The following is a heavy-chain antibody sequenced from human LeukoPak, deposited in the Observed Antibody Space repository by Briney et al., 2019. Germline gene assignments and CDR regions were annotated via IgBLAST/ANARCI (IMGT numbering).Heavy chain of an antibody. J-gene: IGHJ5*02. Sequence: SETLSLTCAVYGGSFSGYYWSWIRQPPGKGLEWIGEINHSGSTNYNPSLKSRVTISVDTSKNQFSLKLSSVTAADTAVYYCARRFGMTMVRGVVGRKYNWFDPWGQGTLVTVSS. D-gene: IGHD3-10*01. CDR3: ARRFGMTMVRGVVGRKYNWFDP. V-gene: IGHV4-34*01. CDR2: INHSGST. CDR1: GGSFSGYY.